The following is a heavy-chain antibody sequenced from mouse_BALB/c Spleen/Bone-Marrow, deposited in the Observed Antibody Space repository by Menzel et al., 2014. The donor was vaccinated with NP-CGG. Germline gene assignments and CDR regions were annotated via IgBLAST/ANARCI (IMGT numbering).Heavy chain of an antibody. CDR1: GFTFTDYY. D-gene: IGHD2-3*01. CDR2: IRHKANGYTT. Sequence: EVQVVESGGGLVQPGGSLRLSCATSGFTFTDYYMNWVRQPPGKALEWLGFIRHKANGYTTEYSASVKGRFTISRDNSQSILYLQMNTLRAEDSATYYCARDMGGLLFDYWGQGTTLTVSS. J-gene: IGHJ2*01. CDR3: ARDMGGLLFDY. V-gene: IGHV7-3*02.